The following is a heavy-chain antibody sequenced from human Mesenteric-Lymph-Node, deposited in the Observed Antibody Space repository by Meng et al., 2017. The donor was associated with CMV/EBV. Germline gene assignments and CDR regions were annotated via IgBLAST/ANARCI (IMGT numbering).Heavy chain of an antibody. D-gene: IGHD4-23*01. CDR1: DYTFTDYF. Sequence: ASVKVSCKASDYTFTDYFMHWVRQAPGQGLEWMGWINPNSGGTNYAQKSQGRVTMTRDTSITTAYMDLSSLRIDDTAVYYCARGDTVVTPDYWGQGSLVTVSS. CDR3: ARGDTVVTPDY. V-gene: IGHV1-2*02. CDR2: INPNSGGT. J-gene: IGHJ4*02.